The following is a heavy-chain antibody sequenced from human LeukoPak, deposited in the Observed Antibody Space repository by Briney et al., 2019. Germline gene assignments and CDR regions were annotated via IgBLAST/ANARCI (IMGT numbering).Heavy chain of an antibody. J-gene: IGHJ3*02. CDR1: GGTFSSYA. CDR2: IIPIFGTA. V-gene: IGHV1-69*06. CDR3: ARKMRYFDWLLPPDAFDI. Sequence: SVKVSCKASGGTFSSYAISWVRQAPGQGLEWMGGIIPIFGTANYAQKFQGRVTITADKSTSTAYMELSSLRSEDTAVYYCARKMRYFDWLLPPDAFDIWGQGTMVTVSS. D-gene: IGHD3-9*01.